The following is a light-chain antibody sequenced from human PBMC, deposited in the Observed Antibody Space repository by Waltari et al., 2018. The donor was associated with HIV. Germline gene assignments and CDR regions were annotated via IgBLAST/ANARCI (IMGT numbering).Light chain of an antibody. CDR2: KDS. CDR3: QSTDRSGSYII. Sequence: SYELTQPPSLSVSPGQTARITGSGDALSMQNGYWYQQKPGQAPVLVIYKDSERSSGIPERFSGSSSGTTVTLTISGAQAEDEAAYFCQSTDRSGSYIIFGGGTKLTVL. V-gene: IGLV3-25*03. CDR1: ALSMQN. J-gene: IGLJ2*01.